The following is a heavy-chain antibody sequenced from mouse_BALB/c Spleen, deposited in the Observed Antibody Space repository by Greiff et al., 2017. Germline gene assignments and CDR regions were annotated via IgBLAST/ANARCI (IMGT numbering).Heavy chain of an antibody. CDR1: GFTFSNYW. V-gene: IGHV6-6*02. CDR2: IRLKSNNYAT. Sequence: EVQLQESGGGLVQPGGSMKLSCVASGFTFSNYWMNWVRQSPEKGLEWVAEIRLKSNNYATHYAESVKGRFTISRDDSKSSVYLQMNNLRAEDTGIYYCTRYDYDDAMDYWGQGTSVTVSS. J-gene: IGHJ4*01. D-gene: IGHD2-4*01. CDR3: TRYDYDDAMDY.